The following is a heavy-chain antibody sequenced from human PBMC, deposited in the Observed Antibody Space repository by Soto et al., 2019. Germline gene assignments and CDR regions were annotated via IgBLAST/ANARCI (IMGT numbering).Heavy chain of an antibody. V-gene: IGHV4-30-2*01. CDR1: GGSINSGGYS. Sequence: PSETLSLTCAVCGGSINSGGYSWSWIRQPRGKGLEWIGYIYHSGSTYYNPSLKSRVTISVDRSKNQLSLKLSSVTAADPAVYYCARGDPRGRFGFDPWGQGTLVTVS. CDR2: IYHSGST. CDR3: ARGDPRGRFGFDP. J-gene: IGHJ5*02. D-gene: IGHD3-16*01.